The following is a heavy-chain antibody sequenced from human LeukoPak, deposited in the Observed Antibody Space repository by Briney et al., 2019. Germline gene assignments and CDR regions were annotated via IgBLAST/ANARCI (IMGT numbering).Heavy chain of an antibody. CDR3: AREAYYGSRKPLDY. Sequence: GGSLRLSCAASGFTFSSYSMNWVRQAPGKGLEWVSYISSSSSTIYYADSVKGRFTISRDNAKNSLYLQMNSLRAEDTAVYYCAREAYYGSRKPLDYWGQGTLVTVSS. D-gene: IGHD3-10*01. CDR2: ISSSSSTI. CDR1: GFTFSSYS. J-gene: IGHJ4*02. V-gene: IGHV3-48*01.